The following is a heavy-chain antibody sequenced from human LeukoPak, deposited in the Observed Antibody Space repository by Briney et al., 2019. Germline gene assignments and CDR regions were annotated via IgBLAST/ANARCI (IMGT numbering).Heavy chain of an antibody. V-gene: IGHV1-69*04. D-gene: IGHD1-1*01. CDR3: ARKYNWNHDAFDI. Sequence: ASVKVSCKASGGTFSSYAISWVRQAPGQGLEWMGRIIPILGIANYAQKFQGRVMITADKSTSTAYMELSSLRSEDTAVYYCARKYNWNHDAFDIWGQGTMVTVSS. CDR1: GGTFSSYA. CDR2: IIPILGIA. J-gene: IGHJ3*02.